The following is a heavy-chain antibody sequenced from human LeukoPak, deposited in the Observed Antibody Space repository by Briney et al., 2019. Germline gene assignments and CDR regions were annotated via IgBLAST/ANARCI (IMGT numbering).Heavy chain of an antibody. CDR2: ISYDGSNK. CDR1: GFTFSSYA. D-gene: IGHD3-3*01. CDR3: ARDGGIFGEAHDY. V-gene: IGHV3-30-3*01. Sequence: PGGSLRLSCAASGFTFSSYAMHWVRQAPGKGLEWVAVISYDGSNKYYADSVKGRFTISRDNSKNTLYLQMNSLRAEDTAVYYCARDGGIFGEAHDYWGQGTLVTVPS. J-gene: IGHJ4*02.